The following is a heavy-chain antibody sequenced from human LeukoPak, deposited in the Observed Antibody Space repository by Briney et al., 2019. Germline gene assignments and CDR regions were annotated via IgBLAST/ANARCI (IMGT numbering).Heavy chain of an antibody. J-gene: IGHJ4*02. CDR3: AEESRHYDISTGYYPVGGDY. Sequence: SGVSLTLSCAASRFTFSNFCMIWVRQAPGKGLEGVANIKPGRSEKDYVDSGRGRFTISRDNAKNSLYLQMKSPRAEDTAVYYCAEESRHYDISTGYYPVGGDYWGQGTLVTVSS. V-gene: IGHV3-7*01. D-gene: IGHD3-9*01. CDR1: RFTFSNFC. CDR2: IKPGRSEK.